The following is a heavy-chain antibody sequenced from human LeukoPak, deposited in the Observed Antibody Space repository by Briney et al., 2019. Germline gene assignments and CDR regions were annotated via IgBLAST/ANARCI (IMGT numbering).Heavy chain of an antibody. CDR3: AKGYRVGDTIVGYYFDY. D-gene: IGHD1-26*01. CDR1: GFTFSSYA. Sequence: GGSLRLSCAASGFTFSSYAMSWVRQATGKGLEWVSAIGGSGVTTYYADSVKGRFTISRDNSKNTMHLQMNSLRVEDTAVYYCAKGYRVGDTIVGYYFDYWGQGTLVTVSS. V-gene: IGHV3-23*01. CDR2: IGGSGVTT. J-gene: IGHJ4*02.